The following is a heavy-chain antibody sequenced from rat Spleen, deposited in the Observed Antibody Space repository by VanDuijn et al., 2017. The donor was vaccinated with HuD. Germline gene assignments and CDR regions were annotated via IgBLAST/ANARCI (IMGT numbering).Heavy chain of an antibody. J-gene: IGHJ2*01. V-gene: IGHV5-25*01. D-gene: IGHD1-2*01. Sequence: EVQLVESGGGLVQPGRSMKLSCAASGFTFSNYDMAWVRQAPTKGLEWVASISYDGSSTYYRDSVKGRFTISRDNAKSTQYLQMVSLRSEDTARYYCAKLGGSYGDYFDYWGQGVMVTVSS. CDR1: GFTFSNYD. CDR2: ISYDGSST. CDR3: AKLGGSYGDYFDY.